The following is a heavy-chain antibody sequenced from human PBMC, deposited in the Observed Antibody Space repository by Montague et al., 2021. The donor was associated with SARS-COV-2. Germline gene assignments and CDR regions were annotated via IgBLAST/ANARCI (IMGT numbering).Heavy chain of an antibody. D-gene: IGHD6-19*01. CDR2: IYHSGST. V-gene: IGHV4-4*02. Sequence: SETLSLTCVVSGGSISSINWWSWVRQPPGKGLEWIGEIYHSGSTNYTPSLKRRVIISVAKSKNQFSLKLSSVTAADTAVYYWARTGYSSGWHSFDYWGQGTLVTVSS. CDR3: ARTGYSSGWHSFDY. CDR1: GGSISSINW. J-gene: IGHJ4*02.